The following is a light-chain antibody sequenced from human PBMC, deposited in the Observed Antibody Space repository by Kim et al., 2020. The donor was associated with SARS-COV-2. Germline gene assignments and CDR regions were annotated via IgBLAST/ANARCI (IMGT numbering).Light chain of an antibody. J-gene: IGLJ3*02. CDR2: ANS. CDR1: SSNIGAGYD. V-gene: IGLV1-40*01. Sequence: VTISCTGGSSNIGAGYDVHWDQHLPGTAPKLLIYANSIRPSGVPDRFSGSKSGTSASLAITGLQAEDEADYYCQSYDSSLSGSGVFGGGTQLTVL. CDR3: QSYDSSLSGSGV.